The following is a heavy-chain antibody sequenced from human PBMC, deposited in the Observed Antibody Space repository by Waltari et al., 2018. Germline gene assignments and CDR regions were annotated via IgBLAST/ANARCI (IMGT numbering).Heavy chain of an antibody. Sequence: QVQLVQSGAEVKKPGSSVKVSCKASGGTFSSYAISWVRQAPGQGLEWMGGIIPIFGTANYAQKFQGRVTITADESTSTAYMELSSLRSEDTAVYYCARGAELLWFGETDKDAFDIWGQGTMVIVSS. V-gene: IGHV1-69*13. J-gene: IGHJ3*02. D-gene: IGHD3-10*01. CDR1: GGTFSSYA. CDR3: ARGAELLWFGETDKDAFDI. CDR2: IIPIFGTA.